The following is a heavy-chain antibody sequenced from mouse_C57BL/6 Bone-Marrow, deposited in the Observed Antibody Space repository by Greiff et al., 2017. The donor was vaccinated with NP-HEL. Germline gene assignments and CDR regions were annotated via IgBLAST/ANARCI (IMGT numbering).Heavy chain of an antibody. CDR2: IDPSDSYT. CDR1: GYTFTSYW. J-gene: IGHJ4*01. Sequence: QVQLQQPGAELVMPGASVKLSCKASGYTFTSYWMHWVKQRPGQGLEWIGEIDPSDSYTNYNQKFKGKSTLTVDKSSSTAYMQLSSLTSEDSAVYYCAREKNYYGSSDAMDYWGQGTSVTVSS. CDR3: AREKNYYGSSDAMDY. V-gene: IGHV1-69*01. D-gene: IGHD1-1*01.